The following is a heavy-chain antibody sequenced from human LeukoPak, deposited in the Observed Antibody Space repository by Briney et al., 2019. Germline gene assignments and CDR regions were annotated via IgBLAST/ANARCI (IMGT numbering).Heavy chain of an antibody. D-gene: IGHD3-9*01. CDR3: ARDRSDLLTGDHDAFDI. CDR2: IHPNGDSS. V-gene: IGHV1-46*01. J-gene: IGHJ3*02. CDR1: GYTFAIYY. Sequence: GASVRFSCKASGYTFAIYYIHWVRQAPGQGLEWMGIIHPNGDSSDYAQKFRGRVTMTTDMSTSTVYMELSSLRSEDTALYYCARDRSDLLTGDHDAFDIWGQGTMVTVSS.